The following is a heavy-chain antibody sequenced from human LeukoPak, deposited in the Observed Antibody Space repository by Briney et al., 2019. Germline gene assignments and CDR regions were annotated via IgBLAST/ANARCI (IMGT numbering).Heavy chain of an antibody. CDR2: IWYDGSNK. D-gene: IGHD3-10*01. J-gene: IGHJ4*02. CDR3: AKVRGYGSGSYDY. Sequence: GGSLRLSCAASGFTFSSYGVHWVRQAPGKGLEWVAVIWYDGSNKYYADSVKGRFTISRDNSKNTLYLQMNSLRAEDTAVYYCAKVRGYGSGSYDYWGQGTLVTVSS. CDR1: GFTFSSYG. V-gene: IGHV3-33*06.